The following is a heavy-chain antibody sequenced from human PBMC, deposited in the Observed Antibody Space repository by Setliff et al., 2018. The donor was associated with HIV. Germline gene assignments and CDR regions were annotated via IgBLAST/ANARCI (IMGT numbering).Heavy chain of an antibody. V-gene: IGHV4-39*01. CDR2: IYYTGST. D-gene: IGHD1-26*01. CDR1: GASISSSSHH. J-gene: IGHJ6*03. CDR3: ARIVRWELVATSTFFYYYMDV. Sequence: NPSETLSLTCTVSGASISSSSHHWAWIRQPPGKGLEYIGNIYYTGSTHHNPSLGSRVATSVDTSKNPFSLKLSSVTAADTAVYYCARIVRWELVATSTFFYYYMDVWGKGTXXXVSS.